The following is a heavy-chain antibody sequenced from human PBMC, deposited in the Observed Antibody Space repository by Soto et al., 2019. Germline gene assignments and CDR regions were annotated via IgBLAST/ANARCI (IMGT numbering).Heavy chain of an antibody. CDR1: GDAQNANNW. Sequence: PSETLSLTCAVFGDAQNANNWWSWVRQTPAKELECIGEIHHNGDTTYTPSLKSRVTMSLDKSKYHCSLSLTSVTAADTAVYYCARTRQSCTTSRCNDVYFDFWGRGTLVTVSS. V-gene: IGHV4-4*02. D-gene: IGHD2-8*01. CDR2: IHHNGDT. J-gene: IGHJ4*02. CDR3: ARTRQSCTTSRCNDVYFDF.